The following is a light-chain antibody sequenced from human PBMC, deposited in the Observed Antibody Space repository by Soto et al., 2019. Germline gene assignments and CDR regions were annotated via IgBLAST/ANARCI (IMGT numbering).Light chain of an antibody. V-gene: IGKV3-15*01. CDR2: GAS. J-gene: IGKJ1*01. CDR3: QQYGTSPWT. CDR1: QFVSTN. Sequence: ELVMTQSPATLSVSPGERATLSCRASQFVSTNLAWYQQRPGQAPRLLIYGASTRAIGVPARFSGSGSGTDFTLTISRLEPEDFAVYYCQQYGTSPWTFGQGTKVDIK.